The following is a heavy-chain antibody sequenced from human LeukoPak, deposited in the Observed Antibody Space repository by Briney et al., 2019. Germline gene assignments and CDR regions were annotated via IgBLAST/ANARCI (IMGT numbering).Heavy chain of an antibody. D-gene: IGHD3-10*01. Sequence: GASVTVSCKASGYTFTDYAISWVRQAPGQGREGMGWISAYNGDTNYAQKLQGRITMTMEKSTNTAYMEVRGLTSDDTAVYFCAREPRLRWFGELPIDYWGQGTLITVSS. J-gene: IGHJ4*02. CDR1: GYTFTDYA. CDR2: ISAYNGDT. CDR3: AREPRLRWFGELPIDY. V-gene: IGHV1-18*01.